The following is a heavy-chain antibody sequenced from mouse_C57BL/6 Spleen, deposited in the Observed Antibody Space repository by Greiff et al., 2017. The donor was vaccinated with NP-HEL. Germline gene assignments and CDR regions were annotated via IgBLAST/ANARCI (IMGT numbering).Heavy chain of an antibody. V-gene: IGHV1-69*01. D-gene: IGHD3-2*02. CDR2: IDPSDSYT. CDR3: ARTAQATNYAMDY. CDR1: GYTFTSYW. Sequence: QVHVKQPGAELVMPGASVKLSCKASGYTFTSYWMHWVKQRPGQGLEWIGEIDPSDSYTNYNQKFKGKSTLTVDKSSSTAYMQLSSLTSEDSAVYYCARTAQATNYAMDYWGQGTSVTVSS. J-gene: IGHJ4*01.